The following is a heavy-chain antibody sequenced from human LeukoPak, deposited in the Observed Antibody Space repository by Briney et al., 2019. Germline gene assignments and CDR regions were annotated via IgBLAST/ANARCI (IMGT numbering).Heavy chain of an antibody. Sequence: PGESLKISCKGSGYSFTSYWIGWVRQMPGKGLEWMGIIYPGDSDTRYSPSFQGQVTISADKSISPAYLQWSSLRASDTAMYYCARHKRVYYDSSGYYAYWGQGTLVTVSS. J-gene: IGHJ4*02. D-gene: IGHD3-22*01. CDR3: ARHKRVYYDSSGYYAY. CDR1: GYSFTSYW. CDR2: IYPGDSDT. V-gene: IGHV5-51*01.